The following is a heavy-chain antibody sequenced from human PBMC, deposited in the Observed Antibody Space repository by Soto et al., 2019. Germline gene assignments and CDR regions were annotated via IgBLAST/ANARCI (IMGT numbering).Heavy chain of an antibody. CDR1: GGSISSPNFY. V-gene: IGHV4-31*03. J-gene: IGHJ6*02. Sequence: PSETLSLTCTVSGGSISSPNFYWSWIRQHPGKGLEWIGYIYYSGSTYYNPSLKSRVTISVDTSKNQFSLKLSSVTAADTAVYYCASSTGYYGSGSYYNVGYYYYYYGMDVWGQGTTVTVSS. D-gene: IGHD3-10*01. CDR2: IYYSGST. CDR3: ASSTGYYGSGSYYNVGYYYYYYGMDV.